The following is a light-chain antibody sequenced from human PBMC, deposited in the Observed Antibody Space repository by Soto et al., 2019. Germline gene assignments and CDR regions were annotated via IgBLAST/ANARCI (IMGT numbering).Light chain of an antibody. CDR1: QGISSY. V-gene: IGKV1-8*01. CDR2: AAS. CDR3: QQYYSYPRT. Sequence: AIRMTQSPSSFSASTGDRVTITCRASQGISSYLAWYQQKPGKAPKLLIYAASTLQSGVPSRFSGSGSGTDFTLTISVLQSEDFATYYCQQYYSYPRTFGQGTKVDIK. J-gene: IGKJ1*01.